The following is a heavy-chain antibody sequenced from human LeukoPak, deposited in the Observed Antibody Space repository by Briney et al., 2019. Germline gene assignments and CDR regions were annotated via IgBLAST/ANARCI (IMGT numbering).Heavy chain of an antibody. Sequence: SVKVSCKVSGGTFRSYAFSWVRQAPGQGLEWMGGIIPIFGTSHYAQKFQGRVTITTDETTSTAYMELTSLRPDDTAVYYCARVSRGNYYFDYWGPGTLVTVSS. CDR3: ARVSRGNYYFDY. CDR2: IIPIFGTS. CDR1: GGTFRSYA. J-gene: IGHJ4*02. V-gene: IGHV1-69*05.